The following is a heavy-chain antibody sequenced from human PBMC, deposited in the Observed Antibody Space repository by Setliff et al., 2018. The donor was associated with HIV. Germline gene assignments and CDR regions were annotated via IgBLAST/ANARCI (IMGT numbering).Heavy chain of an antibody. V-gene: IGHV2-26*01. CDR2: IFSNDEE. CDR3: ARLMGDCSAGTCYLTELAFDI. CDR1: PFSLSNARMS. D-gene: IGHD2-15*01. Sequence: SGPTLVNPTETLTLTCTVSPFSLSNARMSVSWIRQPPGKALEWLAHIFSNDEESYNTSLKSRLTISKDTAKSQVVLTMTNMDPVDTATYYCARLMGDCSAGTCYLTELAFDIWGQGTMVTVSS. J-gene: IGHJ3*02.